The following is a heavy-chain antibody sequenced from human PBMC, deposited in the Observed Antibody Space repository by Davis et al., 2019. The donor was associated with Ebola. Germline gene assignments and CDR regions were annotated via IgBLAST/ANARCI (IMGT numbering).Heavy chain of an antibody. D-gene: IGHD3-10*01. CDR2: IYYSGTT. CDR1: GGSINTDY. Sequence: MPSETLSLTCTVSGGSINTDYWSWIRQPPGKGLEWTGYIYYSGTTNYNPSLKSRVTISIDTSKNHFSLKLSSVTAADTAVYYCARLRMVRGDQDFDPWGQGTLVTVSS. CDR3: ARLRMVRGDQDFDP. J-gene: IGHJ5*02. V-gene: IGHV4-59*08.